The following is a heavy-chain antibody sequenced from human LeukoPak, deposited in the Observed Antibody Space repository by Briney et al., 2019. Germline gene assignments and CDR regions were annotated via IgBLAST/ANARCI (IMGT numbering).Heavy chain of an antibody. Sequence: PGGSLRLSCAASGFTFSNAWMSWVRQAPGKGLEWVGRIESKTDGGTTDYAAPVKGRFTISRDDSKNTLYLQMNSLKTEDTAVYYCTTDQGSSSWQFRYYYYGMDVWGQGTTVTVSS. CDR1: GFTFSNAW. CDR2: IESKTDGGTT. D-gene: IGHD6-13*01. V-gene: IGHV3-15*04. CDR3: TTDQGSSSWQFRYYYYGMDV. J-gene: IGHJ6*02.